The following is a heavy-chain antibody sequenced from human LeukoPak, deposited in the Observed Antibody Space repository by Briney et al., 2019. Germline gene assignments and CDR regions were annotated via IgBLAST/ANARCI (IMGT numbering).Heavy chain of an antibody. CDR3: ARVPTPDDYGDYESYDPYFDY. J-gene: IGHJ4*02. CDR2: IYYSGST. Sequence: SETLSLTCTVSGGSISSSSYYWGWIRQPPGKGLEWIGSIYYSGSTYYNPSLKSRVTISVDTSKNQFSLKLSSVTAADTAVYYCARVPTPDDYGDYESYDPYFDYWGQGTLVTVSS. CDR1: GGSISSSSYY. D-gene: IGHD4-17*01. V-gene: IGHV4-39*07.